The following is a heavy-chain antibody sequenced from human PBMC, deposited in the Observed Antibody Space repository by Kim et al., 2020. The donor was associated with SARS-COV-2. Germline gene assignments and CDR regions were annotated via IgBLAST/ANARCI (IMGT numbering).Heavy chain of an antibody. D-gene: IGHD2-15*01. CDR2: GDT. CDR3: ARSSLLDFDY. V-gene: IGHV1-2*02. Sequence: GDTNYPQKFQGRVTMTRETSISTVYLEQTRLRSDDTAVYYCARSSLLDFDYWGQGTLVTVSS. J-gene: IGHJ4*02.